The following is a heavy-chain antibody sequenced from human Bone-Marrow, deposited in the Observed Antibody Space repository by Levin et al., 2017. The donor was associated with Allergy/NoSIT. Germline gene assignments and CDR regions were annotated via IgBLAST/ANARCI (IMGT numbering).Heavy chain of an antibody. CDR3: ARDGRTMVVVPAATGGDNWFDP. D-gene: IGHD2-2*01. CDR2: IKQDGSEK. J-gene: IGHJ5*02. V-gene: IGHV3-7*01. Sequence: GGSLRLSCAASGFTFSSYWMSWVRQAPGKGLECVANIKQDGSEKYYVDSVKGRFTISRDNAKNSLYLQMHSLRAEDTAVYYCARDGRTMVVVPAATGGDNWFDPWGQGTLVTVSS. CDR1: GFTFSSYW.